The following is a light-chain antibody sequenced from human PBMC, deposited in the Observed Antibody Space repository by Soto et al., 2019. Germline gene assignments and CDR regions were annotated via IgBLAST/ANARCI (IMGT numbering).Light chain of an antibody. Sequence: VLTQAPATLPVSPGHVATVSCRASQSISANLAWYQQKPGQTPRLLIYGASTRASGAPAKFSGSGSGTEFTLTISSLQSEDFAVYYCQQYNNWPRTFGQGTRLEIK. CDR2: GAS. CDR3: QQYNNWPRT. V-gene: IGKV3-15*01. CDR1: QSISAN. J-gene: IGKJ5*01.